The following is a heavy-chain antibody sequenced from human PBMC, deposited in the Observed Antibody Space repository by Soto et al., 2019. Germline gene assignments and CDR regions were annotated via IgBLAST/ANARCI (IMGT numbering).Heavy chain of an antibody. CDR3: AREPTPPGPHDY. CDR2: IIPILGIA. V-gene: IGHV1-69*08. CDR1: GGTFSSYT. Sequence: QVQLVQSGAEVKKPGSSVKVSCKASGGTFSSYTISWVRQAPGQGLEWMGRIIPILGIANYAQKFQGRVTITADKSTSTAYMELSSLRSEDTAVYYCAREPTPPGPHDYWGQGTLVTVSS. J-gene: IGHJ4*02.